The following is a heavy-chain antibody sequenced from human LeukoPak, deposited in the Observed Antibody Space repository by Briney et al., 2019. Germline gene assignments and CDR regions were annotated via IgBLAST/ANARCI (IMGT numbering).Heavy chain of an antibody. CDR1: GYTFTSYG. CDR3: ARNDYGDYAATRNYYYYMDV. J-gene: IGHJ6*03. V-gene: IGHV1-18*01. CDR2: ISAYNGNT. D-gene: IGHD4-17*01. Sequence: ASVKVSCKASGYTFTSYGISWVRQAPGQGLEWMGWISAYNGNTNYAQKLQGRVTMTTDTSTSTAYMELRSLRSDDTAVYYCARNDYGDYAATRNYYYYMDVWGKGTTVTASS.